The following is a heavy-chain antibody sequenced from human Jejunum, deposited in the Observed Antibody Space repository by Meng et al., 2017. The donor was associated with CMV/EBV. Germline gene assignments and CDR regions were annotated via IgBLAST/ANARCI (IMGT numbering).Heavy chain of an antibody. D-gene: IGHD4-11*01. V-gene: IGHV3-73*01. J-gene: IGHJ4*02. CDR1: DSA. Sequence: DSAVHGVRQASGKGLGWVGRIRSKGNNYATAYAASVKGRFTISRDDSQNTASLQMNSLKTEDTALYYCTRLDEDSRTVTKSFDYWGQGALVTVSS. CDR3: TRLDEDSRTVTKSFDY. CDR2: IRSKGNNYAT.